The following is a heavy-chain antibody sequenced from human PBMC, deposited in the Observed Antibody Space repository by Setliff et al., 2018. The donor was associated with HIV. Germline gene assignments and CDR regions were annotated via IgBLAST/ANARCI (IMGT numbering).Heavy chain of an antibody. D-gene: IGHD1-1*01. CDR1: GGTFSSFA. V-gene: IGHV1-69*13. J-gene: IGHJ6*02. CDR3: TRGYDYLYYGMDV. CDR2: IIPIFGTA. Sequence: SVKVSCKTSGGTFSSFAISWVRQAPGQGLEWMGGIIPIFGTANYAQKFQGRITITADESTSTAYMELSSLRSEDTAVYYCTRGYDYLYYGMDVWGQGTTVTVSS.